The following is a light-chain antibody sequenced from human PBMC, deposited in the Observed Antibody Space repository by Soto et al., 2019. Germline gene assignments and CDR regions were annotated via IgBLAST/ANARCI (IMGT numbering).Light chain of an antibody. CDR2: EVS. Sequence: QSALTQPASVSGSPGQSITISCTGTSSDVGGYNYVSWYQHHPGKAPKLMIYEVSDRPSGVSNRFSRSKSVNTASLTISGLQAEAEADYYCSSYASSRTLPIGTGNKLTVL. CDR3: SSYASSRTLP. CDR1: SSDVGGYNY. V-gene: IGLV2-14*01. J-gene: IGLJ1*01.